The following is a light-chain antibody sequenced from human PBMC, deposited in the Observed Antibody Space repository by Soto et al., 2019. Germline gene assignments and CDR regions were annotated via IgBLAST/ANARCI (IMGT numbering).Light chain of an antibody. Sequence: TILSQSPGTLSLSPGSRVTLSCRTSQSISNDHLAWYQQKPGQAPRLLIHGTSNRATGIPDRFSGSGSGTDFTLTFSRLEPEDFAVYYCEYYGSTVIFGGGTKVDIK. CDR3: EYYGSTVI. V-gene: IGKV3-20*01. CDR2: GTS. J-gene: IGKJ4*01. CDR1: QSISNDH.